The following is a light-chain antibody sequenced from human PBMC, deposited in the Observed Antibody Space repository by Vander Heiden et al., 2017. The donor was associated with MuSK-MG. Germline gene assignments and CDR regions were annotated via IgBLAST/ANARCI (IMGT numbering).Light chain of an antibody. CDR2: DVS. CDR1: SSDVGGYNY. Sequence: SALTQPASVSGSPGQSITISCPGTSSDVGGYNYVSWYQQHPGKAPKLMIYDVSNRPSGVSNRFSGSKSGNTASLTISGRQAEDEADYYCSSYTSSSTLVFGGGTKLTVL. CDR3: SSYTSSSTLV. J-gene: IGLJ2*01. V-gene: IGLV2-14*01.